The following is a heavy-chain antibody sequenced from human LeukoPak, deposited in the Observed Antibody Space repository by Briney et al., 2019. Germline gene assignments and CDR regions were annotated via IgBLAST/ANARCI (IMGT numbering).Heavy chain of an antibody. CDR1: GYTFTGYY. V-gene: IGHV1-2*02. Sequence: ASVKVSCKASGYTFTGYYMHWVRQAPGQGLEWMGWINPNSGGTNYAQKFQGRVTMTRDTSISTAYMELSRPRSADTALYYCARGLAISYQLLYEMTAPFDYWGQGTLVTVSS. CDR3: ARGLAISYQLLYEMTAPFDY. J-gene: IGHJ4*02. D-gene: IGHD2-2*02. CDR2: INPNSGGT.